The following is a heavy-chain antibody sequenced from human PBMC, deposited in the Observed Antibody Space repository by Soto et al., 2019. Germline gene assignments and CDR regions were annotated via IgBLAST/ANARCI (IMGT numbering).Heavy chain of an antibody. CDR1: GFTFSSYW. CDR3: ARAELRFLEWGADRDAFDI. CDR2: IKQDGSEK. V-gene: IGHV3-7*01. D-gene: IGHD3-3*01. J-gene: IGHJ3*02. Sequence: EVQLVESGGGLVQPGGSLRLSCAASGFTFSSYWMSWVRQAPGKGLEWVANIKQDGSEKYYVDSVKGRFTISRDNAKNSLYLQMNSLRAEDTAVYYCARAELRFLEWGADRDAFDIWGQGTMVTVSS.